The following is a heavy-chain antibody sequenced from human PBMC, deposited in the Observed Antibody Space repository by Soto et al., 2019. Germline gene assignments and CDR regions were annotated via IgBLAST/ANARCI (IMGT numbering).Heavy chain of an antibody. D-gene: IGHD1-26*01. CDR2: IYYTGRT. Sequence: QVQLQESGPGLVKPSQTLSLACTVSDGSVSRGGYYWSWLRQSPGKGLEWIGNIYYTGRTSYNPSLNRRVTISLETSKRQFSLRRVTVSAADAALFYCAREGSYHYFDYWGQGALVTVSS. CDR3: AREGSYHYFDY. CDR1: DGSVSRGGYY. J-gene: IGHJ4*02. V-gene: IGHV4-31*03.